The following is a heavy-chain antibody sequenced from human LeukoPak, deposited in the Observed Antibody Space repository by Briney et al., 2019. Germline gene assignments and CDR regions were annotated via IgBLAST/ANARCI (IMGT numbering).Heavy chain of an antibody. Sequence: GGSLRLSWAATGYTFSRYDMNLVRQAPGKGLEWVAIVWYDGSNKYFADSVMGRFTISKDNSRNTVSLQMNSLRIEDTAVYHCARAGIDNALDPWGPGTQVTVSS. J-gene: IGHJ5*02. D-gene: IGHD2-2*01. V-gene: IGHV3-33*01. CDR2: VWYDGSNK. CDR3: ARAGIDNALDP. CDR1: GYTFSRYD.